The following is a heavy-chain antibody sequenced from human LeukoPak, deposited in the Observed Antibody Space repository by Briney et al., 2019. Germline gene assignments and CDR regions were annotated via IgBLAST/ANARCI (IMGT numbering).Heavy chain of an antibody. J-gene: IGHJ5*02. CDR3: ARRLTQYDCFDP. Sequence: SQTLSLTCAISGDSVSSNSVTWNWIRQSPSRGLEWVGRTYCRSTWYNDYAVSVRGRITVNPDTSKNQFSLHLNSVTPEDTAVYYCARRLTQYDCFDPWGQGILVTVSS. CDR1: GDSVSSNSVT. V-gene: IGHV6-1*01. CDR2: TYCRSTWYN. D-gene: IGHD2-2*01.